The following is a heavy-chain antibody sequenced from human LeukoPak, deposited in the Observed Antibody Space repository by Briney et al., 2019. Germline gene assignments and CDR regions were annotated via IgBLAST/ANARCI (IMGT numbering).Heavy chain of an antibody. CDR2: ISGSGGST. V-gene: IGHV3-23*01. J-gene: IGHJ6*03. CDR1: GFTFSSYA. Sequence: GGSLRLSCAASGFTFSSYAMSWVRQAPGKGLEWVPAISGSGGSTYYADSVKGRFTISRDNSKNTLYLQMNSLRAEDTAVYYCAKGVDTDYYYYYMDVWGKGTTVTVSS. D-gene: IGHD5-18*01. CDR3: AKGVDTDYYYYYMDV.